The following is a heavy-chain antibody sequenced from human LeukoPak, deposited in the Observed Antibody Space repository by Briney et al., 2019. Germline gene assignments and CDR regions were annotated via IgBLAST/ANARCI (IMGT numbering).Heavy chain of an antibody. D-gene: IGHD3-10*01. Sequence: GGSLRLSCAASGFTFSSYSMNWVRQAPGKGLEWVTYISSASNTIYYAESVKGRFTISRDNAKNSLYLQMNSLRAEDTAMYYCARDGWFGDYNWFDPWGQGTLVTVFS. CDR3: ARDGWFGDYNWFDP. CDR1: GFTFSSYS. CDR2: ISSASNTI. V-gene: IGHV3-48*01. J-gene: IGHJ5*02.